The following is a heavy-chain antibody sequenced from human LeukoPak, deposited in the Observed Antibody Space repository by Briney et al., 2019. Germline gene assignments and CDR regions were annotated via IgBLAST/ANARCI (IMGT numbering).Heavy chain of an antibody. CDR2: ISSSSSYI. CDR1: GFTFSSYS. V-gene: IGHV3-21*01. D-gene: IGHD1-26*01. J-gene: IGHJ4*02. CDR3: AIVGATNDFDY. Sequence: GGSLRLSCAASGFTFSSYSMNWVRQAPGKGLEWVSSISSSSSYIYYADSVKGRFTISRDNAKNSLYLQMNSLRAEDTAVYYRAIVGATNDFDYWGQGTLVTVSS.